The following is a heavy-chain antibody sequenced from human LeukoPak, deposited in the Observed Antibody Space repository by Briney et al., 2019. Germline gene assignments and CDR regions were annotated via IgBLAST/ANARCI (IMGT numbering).Heavy chain of an antibody. CDR3: ARADRLHGGPYLIGP. J-gene: IGHJ5*02. Sequence: ASVKVSCRASGYSFADYYMHWVRQAPGQGLEWMGWINPYTGGTLSAQKFRGRVTMTRDTSITTVYMEVSWLTSDDTAIYYCARADRLHGGPYLIGPWGQGTLVTVSS. D-gene: IGHD2-21*01. V-gene: IGHV1-2*02. CDR1: GYSFADYY. CDR2: INPYTGGT.